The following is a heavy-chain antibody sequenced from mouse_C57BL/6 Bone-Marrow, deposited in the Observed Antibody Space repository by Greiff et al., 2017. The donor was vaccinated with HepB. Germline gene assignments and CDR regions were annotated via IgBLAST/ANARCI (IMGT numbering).Heavy chain of an antibody. CDR3: ARPRITTVVATDWYFDV. V-gene: IGHV5-15*01. J-gene: IGHJ1*03. Sequence: EVNVVESGGGLVQPGGSLKLSCAASGFTFSDYGMAWVRQAPRKGPEWVAFISNLAYSIYYADTVTGRFTISRENAKNTLYLEMSSLRSEDTAMYYCARPRITTVVATDWYFDVWGTGTTVTVSS. CDR1: GFTFSDYG. CDR2: ISNLAYSI. D-gene: IGHD1-1*01.